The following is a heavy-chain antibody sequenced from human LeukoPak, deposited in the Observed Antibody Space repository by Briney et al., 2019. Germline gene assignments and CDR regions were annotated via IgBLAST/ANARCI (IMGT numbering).Heavy chain of an antibody. J-gene: IGHJ4*02. V-gene: IGHV3-21*06. CDR1: GFTFSSYS. D-gene: IGHD2-2*01. CDR3: ARDSTARSSTSCHDY. CDR2: ISTGSSYI. Sequence: GGSLRLSCAASGFTFSSYSMNWVRQAPGKGLEWVSSISTGSSYIYYADSVKGRFTISRDNAKNSLYLQMNSLRAEDTAVYYCARDSTARSSTSCHDYWGQGTLVTVSS.